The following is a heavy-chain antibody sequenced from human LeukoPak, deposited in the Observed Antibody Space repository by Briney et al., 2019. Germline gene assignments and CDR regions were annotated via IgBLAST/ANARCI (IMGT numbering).Heavy chain of an antibody. D-gene: IGHD4-23*01. CDR1: GFTFSSYA. Sequence: PGRSLRLSCAASGFTFSSYAMHWVRQAPGKGLEWVAVISYDGSNKYYADSVKGRFTISRDNSKNTLYLQMNSLRAEDTAVHYCAKGQSGGSHYYYGMDVWGQGTTVTVSS. CDR2: ISYDGSNK. CDR3: AKGQSGGSHYYYGMDV. V-gene: IGHV3-30-3*01. J-gene: IGHJ6*02.